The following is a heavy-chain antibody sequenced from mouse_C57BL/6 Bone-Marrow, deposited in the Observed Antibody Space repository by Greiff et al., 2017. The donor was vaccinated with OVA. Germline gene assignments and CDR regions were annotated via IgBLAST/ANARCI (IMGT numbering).Heavy chain of an antibody. V-gene: IGHV5-6*01. J-gene: IGHJ2*01. CDR1: GFTFSSYG. Sequence: EVKLMESGGDLVKPGGSLKLSCAASGFTFSSYGMSWVRQTPDKRLEWVATISSGGSYTYYPDSVKGRFTISRDNAKNTLYLQMSSLKSEDTAMYYCARHLYYGYWGQGTTLTVSS. CDR2: ISSGGSYT. CDR3: ARHLYYGY.